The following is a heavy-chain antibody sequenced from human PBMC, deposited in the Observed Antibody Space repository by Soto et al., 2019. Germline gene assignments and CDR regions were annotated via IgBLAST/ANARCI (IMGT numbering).Heavy chain of an antibody. V-gene: IGHV3-15*07. CDR3: TTALFSYSSSWRPQRYYYGMDV. CDR1: GFTFSNAW. D-gene: IGHD6-13*01. CDR2: IKSKTDGGTT. J-gene: IGHJ6*02. Sequence: GGSLRLSCAASGFTFSNAWMNWVRQAPGKGLEWVGRIKSKTDGGTTDYAAPGKGRFTISRDDSKNTLYLQMNSLKTEDTAVYYCTTALFSYSSSWRPQRYYYGMDVWGQGTTVTVSS.